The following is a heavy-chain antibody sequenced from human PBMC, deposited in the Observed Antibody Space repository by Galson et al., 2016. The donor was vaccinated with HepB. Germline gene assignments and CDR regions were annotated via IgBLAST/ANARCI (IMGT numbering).Heavy chain of an antibody. J-gene: IGHJ6*02. CDR3: ARTSYRECTGTRCVNFRYYYGMDV. D-gene: IGHD2-8*02. V-gene: IGHV3-53*01. CDR2: IFYGGTT. Sequence: SLRLSCAASGFTVSNYYMSWVRQAPGKGLEWASVIFYGGTTYYADPVEGRFTISRDDSMNTLYLQMNSLTAEDTAVYFCARTSYRECTGTRCVNFRYYYGMDVWGQGTTVTVSS. CDR1: GFTVSNYY.